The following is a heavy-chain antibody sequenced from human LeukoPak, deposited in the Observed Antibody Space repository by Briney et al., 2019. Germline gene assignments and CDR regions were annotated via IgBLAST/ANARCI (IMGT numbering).Heavy chain of an antibody. Sequence: XKASGGTFISYAISWVRQAPGQGLEWMGGIIPIFGTANYAQKFQGRVTITTDESTSTAYMELSSLRSEDTAVYYCARDTGYCSGGSCYFYHMDVWGKGTTVTVSS. D-gene: IGHD2-15*01. CDR3: ARDTGYCSGGSCYFYHMDV. CDR2: IIPIFGTA. V-gene: IGHV1-69*05. J-gene: IGHJ6*03. CDR1: GGTFISYA.